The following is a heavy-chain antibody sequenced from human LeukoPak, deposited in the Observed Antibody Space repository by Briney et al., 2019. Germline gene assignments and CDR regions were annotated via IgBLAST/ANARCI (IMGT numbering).Heavy chain of an antibody. D-gene: IGHD5-12*01. CDR3: ARRGYSGYEQKDY. J-gene: IGHJ4*02. Sequence: GSLRLSCAASGFTVSSNYMSWVRQAPGKGLEWVSVIYSGGSTYYADSVKGRFTISRDNSKNTLYLQMNSLRAEDTAVYYCARRGYSGYEQKDYWGQGTLVTVSS. V-gene: IGHV3-66*01. CDR2: IYSGGST. CDR1: GFTVSSNY.